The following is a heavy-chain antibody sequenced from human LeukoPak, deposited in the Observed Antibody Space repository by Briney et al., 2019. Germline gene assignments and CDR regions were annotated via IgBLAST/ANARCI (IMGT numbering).Heavy chain of an antibody. J-gene: IGHJ6*02. CDR1: GGSISSSSYY. D-gene: IGHD2-21*01. V-gene: IGHV4-39*01. CDR3: ARRNVEAYGMDV. Sequence: SETLSLTCTVSGGSISSSSYYWGWIRQPPGTGLEWIGSIYYSGSTYYNPSLKSRVTIFVDTSKNQFSLKLSSVTAADTAVYYCARRNVEAYGMDVWGQGTTVTVSS. CDR2: IYYSGST.